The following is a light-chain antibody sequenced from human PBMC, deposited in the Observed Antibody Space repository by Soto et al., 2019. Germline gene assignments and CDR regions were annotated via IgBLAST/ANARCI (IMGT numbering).Light chain of an antibody. V-gene: IGKV1-33*01. CDR2: DAS. CDR3: QQSYSTPIT. J-gene: IGKJ5*01. CDR1: QDISNY. Sequence: DVEMTQSPPSLSASGGTRATITFQASQDISNYLNWYQQKPGKAPKLLIYDASNLETGVPSRFSGSGSGTDFTFTISSLQPEDFATYYCQQSYSTPITFGQGTRLEI.